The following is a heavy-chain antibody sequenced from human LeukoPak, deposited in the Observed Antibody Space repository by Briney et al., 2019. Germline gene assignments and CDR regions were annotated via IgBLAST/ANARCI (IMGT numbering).Heavy chain of an antibody. J-gene: IGHJ5*02. CDR1: GGSISSGSYY. Sequence: SETLSLTCTVSGGSISSGSYYWSWIRQPAGKGLEWIGRIYTSGSTNYNPSLKSRVTISVDTSKNQFSLKLSFVTAADTAVYYCARVDSGSFLGDWFDPWGQGTLVTVSS. D-gene: IGHD1-26*01. CDR2: IYTSGST. CDR3: ARVDSGSFLGDWFDP. V-gene: IGHV4-61*02.